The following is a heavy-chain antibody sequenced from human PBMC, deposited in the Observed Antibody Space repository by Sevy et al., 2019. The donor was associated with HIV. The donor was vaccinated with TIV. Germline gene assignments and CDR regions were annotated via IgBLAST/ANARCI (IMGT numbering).Heavy chain of an antibody. D-gene: IGHD3-10*01. Sequence: GGSLRLSCVGSGFSFGSYSINWIRQAPGKGLEWISYIGSSFTIHQRDSVRGRFTISRDNTKNSVYLQMNRLRDEDTAVYYCVRDSDASGSVFDFWGQGTVVTVSS. CDR1: GFSFGSYS. CDR2: IGSSFTI. V-gene: IGHV3-48*02. CDR3: VRDSDASGSVFDF. J-gene: IGHJ4*02.